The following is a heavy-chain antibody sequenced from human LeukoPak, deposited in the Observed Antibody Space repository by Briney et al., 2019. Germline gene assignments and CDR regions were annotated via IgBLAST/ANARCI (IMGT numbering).Heavy chain of an antibody. CDR1: GYTFTGYY. CDR2: INANSGGT. CDR3: ARDGGTYYYDSSGHYYYYYGLDV. Sequence: ASVKVSCKASGYTFTGYYMHWVRQAPGQGLEWMGWINANSGGTNYAQKFQGRVTMTRDTSISTAYMELSRLRSDDTAVYYCARDGGTYYYDSSGHYYYYYGLDVWGQGTTVTVSS. J-gene: IGHJ6*02. V-gene: IGHV1-2*02. D-gene: IGHD3-22*01.